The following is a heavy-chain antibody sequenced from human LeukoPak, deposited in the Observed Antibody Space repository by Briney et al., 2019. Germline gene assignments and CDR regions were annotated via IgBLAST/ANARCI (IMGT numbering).Heavy chain of an antibody. CDR2: IYYSGST. V-gene: IGHV4-59*08. Sequence: SETLSLTCTVSGGSISSYYWSWIRQPPGKGLEWIGYIYYSGSTNYNPSLKSRVTISVDTSKNQFSLKLSSVTAADTAVYYCARHRSRIINWFDPWGQGTLVTVSS. J-gene: IGHJ5*02. CDR3: ARHRSRIINWFDP. CDR1: GGSISSYY. D-gene: IGHD2/OR15-2a*01.